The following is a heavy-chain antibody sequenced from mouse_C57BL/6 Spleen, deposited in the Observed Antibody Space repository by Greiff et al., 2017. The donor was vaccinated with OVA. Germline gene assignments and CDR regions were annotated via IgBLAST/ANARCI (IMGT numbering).Heavy chain of an antibody. CDR2: IYPGDGDT. J-gene: IGHJ2*01. V-gene: IGHV1-82*01. CDR1: GYAFSSSW. Sequence: VKLQESGPELVKPGASVKISCKASGYAFSSSWMNWVKQRPGKGLEWIGRIYPGDGDTNYNGKFKGKATLTADKSSSTAYMQLSSLTSEDSAVYFCAREGLTVPFDYWGQGTTLTVSS. D-gene: IGHD4-1*01. CDR3: AREGLTVPFDY.